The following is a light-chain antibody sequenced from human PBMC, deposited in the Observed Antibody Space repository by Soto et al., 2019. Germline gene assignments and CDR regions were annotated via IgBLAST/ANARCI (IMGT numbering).Light chain of an antibody. CDR3: QQTRSYPST. CDR2: NAS. J-gene: IGKJ4*01. V-gene: IGKV1-9*01. Sequence: IQLTQSPPSLSASVGDRVTITCRASQDIAIYLAWYQQKPGEVPNLLIHNASTLHGGVPSRFSGSGSGTDFTLTITSLQAEDFATYYCQQTRSYPSTFGGGTKVEIK. CDR1: QDIAIY.